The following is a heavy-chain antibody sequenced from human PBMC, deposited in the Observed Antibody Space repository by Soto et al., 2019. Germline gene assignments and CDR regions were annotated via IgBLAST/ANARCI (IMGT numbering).Heavy chain of an antibody. CDR2: ILYSGTA. Sequence: QVQLQEAGPGLVKPSQTLSLTCIVSGGSISSGNHFWSWIRQPPGKGLEWIGYILYSGTAYYNSSLKSRVSISVDTSKNQFSLNLSSVPAADTAMYSCAREVITPVHQGADDAFDVWGQGTMVTVSS. D-gene: IGHD2-21*01. J-gene: IGHJ3*01. CDR3: AREVITPVHQGADDAFDV. V-gene: IGHV4-30-4*01. CDR1: GGSISSGNHF.